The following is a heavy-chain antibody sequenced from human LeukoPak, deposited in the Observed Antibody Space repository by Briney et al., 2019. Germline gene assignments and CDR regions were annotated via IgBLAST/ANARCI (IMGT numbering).Heavy chain of an antibody. J-gene: IGHJ3*02. CDR1: GFAFSYYS. CDR3: ARETTQTRDAFDI. Sequence: PGGSLSLSCAASGFAFSYYSLSWVRQAPGKGLEWVAFIRYDGSNKYYADSVKGRFTISRDNAKNSLYLQMNSLRAEDTAVYYCARETTQTRDAFDIWGQGTMVTVSS. D-gene: IGHD2-15*01. V-gene: IGHV3-30*02. CDR2: IRYDGSNK.